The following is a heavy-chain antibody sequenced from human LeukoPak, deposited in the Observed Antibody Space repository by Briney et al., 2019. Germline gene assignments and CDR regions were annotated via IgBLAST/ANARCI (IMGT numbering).Heavy chain of an antibody. J-gene: IGHJ4*02. CDR3: ARWLHGGGLDY. CDR2: IYYSGST. Sequence: SETLSLTCTVSGGSISSGGYYWSWIRQPPGKGLEWIGYIYYSGSTYYNPSLKSRVTISVDTSKNQFSLKLSSVTAADTAVYYCARWLHGGGLDYWGQGTLVTVSS. D-gene: IGHD5-24*01. CDR1: GGSISSGGYY. V-gene: IGHV4-30-4*08.